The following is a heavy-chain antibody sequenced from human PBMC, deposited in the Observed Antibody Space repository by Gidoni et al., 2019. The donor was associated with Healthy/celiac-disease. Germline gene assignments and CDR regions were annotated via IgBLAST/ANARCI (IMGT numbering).Heavy chain of an antibody. Sequence: QLQLQESGPGLVKPSETLSLTCTVSGCSISSSGYYWGWIRQPPGKGLEWIGSMFYSGNTYYNPSLKSRVTISVDTSKNQFSLNLSSVTAADTAVYYCARRAATNWYFDLWGRGTLLTVSS. CDR3: ARRAATNWYFDL. V-gene: IGHV4-39*01. CDR1: GCSISSSGYY. CDR2: MFYSGNT. D-gene: IGHD2-15*01. J-gene: IGHJ2*01.